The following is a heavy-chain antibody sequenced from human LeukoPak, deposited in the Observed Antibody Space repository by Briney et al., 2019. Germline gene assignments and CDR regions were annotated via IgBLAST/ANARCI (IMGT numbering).Heavy chain of an antibody. CDR1: GGSFSGYY. Sequence: SETLSLTCAVYGGSFSGYYWSWIRQPPGKGLEWIGEINHSGSTNYNPSLKSRVTISVDTSKNQFSLKPSSVTAADTAVYYCARATGYSSSWYWRYWGQGTLVTVSS. D-gene: IGHD6-13*01. V-gene: IGHV4-34*01. CDR2: INHSGST. CDR3: ARATGYSSSWYWRY. J-gene: IGHJ4*02.